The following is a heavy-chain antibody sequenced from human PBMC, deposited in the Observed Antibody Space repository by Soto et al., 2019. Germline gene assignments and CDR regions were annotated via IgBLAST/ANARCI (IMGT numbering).Heavy chain of an antibody. V-gene: IGHV3-49*03. J-gene: IGHJ6*02. CDR3: TRVRYDTGLGYYGMDV. CDR1: GFTFGDYA. CDR2: IRSKAYGGTT. D-gene: IGHD5-12*01. Sequence: PGGSLRLSCTASGFTFGDYAMSWFRQAPGKGREWVGCIRSKAYGGTTEYAASVKGRFTISRDDSKSIAYLQMNSLKTEDTAVYYCTRVRYDTGLGYYGMDVWGQGTTVTVSS.